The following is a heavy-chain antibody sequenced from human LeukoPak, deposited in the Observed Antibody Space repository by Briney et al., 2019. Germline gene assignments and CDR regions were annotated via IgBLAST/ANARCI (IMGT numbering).Heavy chain of an antibody. Sequence: SETLSLTCTVSGGSISSGDYYWSWIRQPPGKGLEWIGYIYYSGSTYYNPSLKSRVTISVDTSKNQFSLKLSSVTAADTAVYYCARFERYNWKKGPFDHWGQGTLVTVSS. CDR1: GGSISSGDYY. V-gene: IGHV4-30-4*08. J-gene: IGHJ4*02. D-gene: IGHD1-1*01. CDR2: IYYSGST. CDR3: ARFERYNWKKGPFDH.